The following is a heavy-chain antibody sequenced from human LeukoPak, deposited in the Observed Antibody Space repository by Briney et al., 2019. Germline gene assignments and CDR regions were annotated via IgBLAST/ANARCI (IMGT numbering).Heavy chain of an antibody. CDR3: ARGGAANWGSLPDY. CDR2: IYSGGNT. V-gene: IGHV3-53*01. CDR1: GFTVSNKY. J-gene: IGHJ4*02. D-gene: IGHD7-27*01. Sequence: GGSLRLSCAASGFTVSNKYMNWVRQAPGKGLEWVSVIYSGGNTYYADSVKGRFTISRDSSKNTLYLQMNSLRAEDTAVYYCARGGAANWGSLPDYWGQGTLVTVSS.